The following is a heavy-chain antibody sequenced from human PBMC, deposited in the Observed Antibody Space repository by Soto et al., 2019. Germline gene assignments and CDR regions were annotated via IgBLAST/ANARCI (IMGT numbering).Heavy chain of an antibody. D-gene: IGHD6-13*01. CDR2: ISYDGSNK. CDR3: AKDRSKEEVAAAGTTLDY. Sequence: GGSLRLSCAASGFTFSSYGMHWVRQAPGKGLEWVAVISYDGSNKYYADSVKGRFTISRDNSKNTLYLQMNSLRAEDTAVYYCAKDRSKEEVAAAGTTLDYWGQGTLVTVSS. CDR1: GFTFSSYG. J-gene: IGHJ4*02. V-gene: IGHV3-30*18.